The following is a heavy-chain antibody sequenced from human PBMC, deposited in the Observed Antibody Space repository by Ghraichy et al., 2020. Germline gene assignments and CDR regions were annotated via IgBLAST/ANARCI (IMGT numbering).Heavy chain of an antibody. CDR1: GGSFSGYY. Sequence: SETLSLTCAVYGGSFSGYYWSWIRQPPGKGLEWIGEINHSGSTNYNPSLKSRVTISVDTSKNQFSLKLSSVTAADTAVYYCVGVVRGATNAFDIWGQGTMVTVSS. V-gene: IGHV4-34*01. J-gene: IGHJ3*02. CDR2: INHSGST. D-gene: IGHD3-10*01. CDR3: VGVVRGATNAFDI.